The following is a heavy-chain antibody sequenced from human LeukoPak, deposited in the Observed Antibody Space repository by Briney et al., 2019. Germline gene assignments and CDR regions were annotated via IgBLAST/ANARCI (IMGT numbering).Heavy chain of an antibody. V-gene: IGHV1-18*01. Sequence: ASVKVSCKASGYTFTSYGISWVRQAPGQGLEWMGWISAYNGNTNYAQKLQGRVTMTTDTPTSTAYMELRSLRSDDTAVYYCARVGLDSSGYYFPFDYWGQGTLVTVAS. J-gene: IGHJ4*02. CDR2: ISAYNGNT. CDR1: GYTFTSYG. CDR3: ARVGLDSSGYYFPFDY. D-gene: IGHD3-22*01.